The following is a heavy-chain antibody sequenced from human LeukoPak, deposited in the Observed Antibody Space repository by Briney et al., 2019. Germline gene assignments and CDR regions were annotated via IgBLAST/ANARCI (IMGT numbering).Heavy chain of an antibody. V-gene: IGHV3-23*01. Sequence: PGGSLRLSCAASGFTFSSYAMNWVRQAPGKGPEWVSSISGSGGDTYYADSVTGRFTISRDNSKNTLYLEMDSLRAEDTAVYYCAKGKRRQRADDAFDIWGQGTMVTVSS. CDR1: GFTFSSYA. CDR2: ISGSGGDT. J-gene: IGHJ3*02. CDR3: AKGKRRQRADDAFDI.